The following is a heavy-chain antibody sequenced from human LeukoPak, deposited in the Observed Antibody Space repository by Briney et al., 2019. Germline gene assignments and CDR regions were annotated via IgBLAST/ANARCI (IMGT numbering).Heavy chain of an antibody. V-gene: IGHV5-51*01. CDR3: ARGSMRQFDY. CDR2: IYPGDSDT. CDR1: GYNFTTYW. J-gene: IGHJ4*02. Sequence: GESLKISCKGSGYNFTTYWIGWVRQMPGKELEWMGIIYPGDSDTRYSPSFQGQVTISADKSITTAYLQWSSLKASDTAMYYCARGSMRQFDYWSQGALVTVSS.